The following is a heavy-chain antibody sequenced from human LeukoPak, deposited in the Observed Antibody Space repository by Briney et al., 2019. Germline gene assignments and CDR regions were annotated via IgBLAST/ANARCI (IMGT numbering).Heavy chain of an antibody. CDR1: GFTFSSDG. J-gene: IGHJ5*02. V-gene: IGHV3-33*01. CDR3: ATDGAEPFRPNWFDP. Sequence: GESLRLSCAASGFTFSSDGMHWVRQAPGKGLEWVAVIWYDGSNKYYADSVKGRFTISTDNSKNPLYLQMNSLRAEDTAVYYCATDGAEPFRPNWFDPWGQGTLVTVSS. D-gene: IGHD1-26*01. CDR2: IWYDGSNK.